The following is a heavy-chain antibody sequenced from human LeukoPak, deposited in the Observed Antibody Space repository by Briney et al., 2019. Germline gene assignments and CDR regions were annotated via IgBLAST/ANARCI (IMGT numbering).Heavy chain of an antibody. V-gene: IGHV1-2*04. CDR3: ARGRGWGDTDTFVF. D-gene: IGHD5-18*01. CDR1: GYTFTAHY. J-gene: IGHJ3*01. CDR2: INPNSGDT. Sequence: ASLKVSCKASGYTFTAHYMHWVRQAPGQGLEWMGWINPNSGDTNYAQKFQGWVTMTRDTSISTAYMELSRLKSDDTAIYYCARGRGWGDTDTFVFWGQGTMVTVSS.